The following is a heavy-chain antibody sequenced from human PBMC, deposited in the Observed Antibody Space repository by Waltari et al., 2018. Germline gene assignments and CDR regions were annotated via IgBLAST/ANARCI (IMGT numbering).Heavy chain of an antibody. V-gene: IGHV4-39*07. D-gene: IGHD3-22*01. J-gene: IGHJ5*02. Sequence: QLQLQESGPGLVKPSETLSLTCTVSGGSISSSSYYWGWIRQPPGKGLEWIGSIYYGGSTYYTPALNGRVTISVDTSRTQFSLKLSSVTAADTAVYYCARGPRITMIVVPSHWFDPWGQGTLVTVSS. CDR2: IYYGGST. CDR1: GGSISSSSYY. CDR3: ARGPRITMIVVPSHWFDP.